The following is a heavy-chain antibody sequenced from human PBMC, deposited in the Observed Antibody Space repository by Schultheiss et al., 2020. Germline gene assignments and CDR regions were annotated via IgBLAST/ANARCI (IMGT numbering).Heavy chain of an antibody. J-gene: IGHJ6*02. V-gene: IGHV3-43*01. CDR3: AKDIGIVATIGGGYYYYYGMDV. CDR2: ISWDGGST. D-gene: IGHD5-12*01. CDR1: GFTFDDYT. Sequence: GGSLRLSCAASGFTFDDYTMHWVRQAPGKGLEWVSLISWDGGSTYYADSVKGRFTISRDNSKNSLYLQMNSLRTEDTALYYCAKDIGIVATIGGGYYYYYGMDVWGQGTMVTVSS.